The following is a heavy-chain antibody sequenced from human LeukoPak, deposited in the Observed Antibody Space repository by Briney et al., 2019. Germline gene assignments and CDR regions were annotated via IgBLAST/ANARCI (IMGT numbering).Heavy chain of an antibody. CDR1: GGSISSYY. Sequence: SETLSLTCTVSGGSISSYYWSWIRQPPGKGLEWIGYIYYGGSTNYNPSLKSRVTISVDTSKNQFSLKLSSVTAADTAVYYCAKHYASGPRGFDPWGQGTLVTVSS. D-gene: IGHD3-16*01. CDR3: AKHYASGPRGFDP. CDR2: IYYGGST. J-gene: IGHJ5*02. V-gene: IGHV4-59*01.